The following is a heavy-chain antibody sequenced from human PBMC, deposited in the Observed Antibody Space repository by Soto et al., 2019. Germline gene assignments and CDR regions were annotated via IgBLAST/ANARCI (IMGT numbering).Heavy chain of an antibody. CDR2: IYYSGST. Sequence: PSATLSLTCTLHGGSISSSSYYWGWIRQPPGKGLEWIGSIYYSGSTYYNPSLKSRVTISVDTSKNQFSLKLSSVTAAETAVYYCARRGNSGYDSDYYYGMDVWGQGTTVT. CDR1: GGSISSSSYY. CDR3: ARRGNSGYDSDYYYGMDV. V-gene: IGHV4-39*01. J-gene: IGHJ6*02. D-gene: IGHD5-12*01.